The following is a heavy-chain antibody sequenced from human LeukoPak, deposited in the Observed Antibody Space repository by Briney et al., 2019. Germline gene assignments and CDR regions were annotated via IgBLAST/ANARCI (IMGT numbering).Heavy chain of an antibody. D-gene: IGHD1-26*01. CDR1: GYTFTSYG. CDR3: ARVRARIVGATIPFDY. CDR2: ISAYNGNT. Sequence: ASVKVSCKASGYTFTSYGISWVRQAPGQGLEWMGWISAYNGNTNYAQKLQGRVTMPTDTSTSKDYMELRSLRSDDTAVYYCARVRARIVGATIPFDYWGQGTLVTVSS. V-gene: IGHV1-18*01. J-gene: IGHJ4*02.